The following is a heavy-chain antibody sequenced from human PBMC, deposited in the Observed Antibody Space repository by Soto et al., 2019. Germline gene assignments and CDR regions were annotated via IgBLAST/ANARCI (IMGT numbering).Heavy chain of an antibody. D-gene: IGHD1-26*01. Sequence: QVQLVESGGGVVQPGRSLRLSCAASGFTFSSYGMHWVRQAPGKGLECVAVISYDGSNKYYADSVKGRFTISRDNSKNTLYLQMNSLRAEDTAVYYCAKDGGMWGDPLPDYWGQGTLVTVSS. CDR3: AKDGGMWGDPLPDY. CDR2: ISYDGSNK. CDR1: GFTFSSYG. J-gene: IGHJ4*02. V-gene: IGHV3-30*18.